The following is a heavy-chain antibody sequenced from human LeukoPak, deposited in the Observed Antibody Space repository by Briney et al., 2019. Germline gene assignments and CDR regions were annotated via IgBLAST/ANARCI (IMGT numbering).Heavy chain of an antibody. V-gene: IGHV3-30*18. CDR1: GFTFSSYG. CDR3: AKVDQLVVVTGFDY. J-gene: IGHJ4*02. CDR2: ISYDGSNT. Sequence: GGSLRLSCAASGFTFSSYGMHWVRQAPGKGLEWVAVISYDGSNTYYADSVKGRFTISRDNSKNTLYLQMNSLRAEDTAVYYCAKVDQLVVVTGFDYWGQGTLVTVSS. D-gene: IGHD2-21*02.